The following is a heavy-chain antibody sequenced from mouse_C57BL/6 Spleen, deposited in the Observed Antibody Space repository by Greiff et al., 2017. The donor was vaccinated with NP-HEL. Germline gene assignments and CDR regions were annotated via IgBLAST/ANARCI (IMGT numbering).Heavy chain of an antibody. D-gene: IGHD2-4*01. J-gene: IGHJ4*01. Sequence: EVQLQQSGPGMVKPSQSLSLTCTVTGYSITSGYDWHWIRHFPGNQLEWMGCISYSGSTNYNPSLKSRISITHDTSKNHFFLKLNSVTTEDTATYYCARGGYYDYGNAMDYWGLGTSVTVSS. CDR3: ARGGYYDYGNAMDY. CDR2: ISYSGST. CDR1: GYSITSGYD. V-gene: IGHV3-1*01.